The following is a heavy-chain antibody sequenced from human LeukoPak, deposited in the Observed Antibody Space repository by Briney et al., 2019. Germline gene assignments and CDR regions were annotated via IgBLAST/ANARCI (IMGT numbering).Heavy chain of an antibody. CDR1: GFTFSSYS. J-gene: IGHJ6*03. D-gene: IGHD3-9*01. Sequence: GGSLRLSCAASGFTFSSYSMNWVRQAPGKGLEWVSSISSSSSYIYYADSVKGRFTISRDNAKNSLYLQMNSLRAEDTAVYYCARDGVERYFDWLLGDYYYYYMDVWGKGTTVTVSS. CDR2: ISSSSSYI. CDR3: ARDGVERYFDWLLGDYYYYYMDV. V-gene: IGHV3-21*01.